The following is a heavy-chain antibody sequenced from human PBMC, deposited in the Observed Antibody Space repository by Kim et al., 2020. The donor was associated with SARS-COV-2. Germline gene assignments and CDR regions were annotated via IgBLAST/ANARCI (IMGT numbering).Heavy chain of an antibody. V-gene: IGHV3-30*18. CDR3: AKGGPGHCSSTSCYLTYYYYGMDV. Sequence: GGSLRLSCAASGFTFSSYGMHWVRQAPGKGLEWVAVISYDGSNKYYTDSVKGRFTISRDNSKNTLYLQMNSLRAEDTAVYYCAKGGPGHCSSTSCYLTYYYYGMDVWGQGTTVTVSS. J-gene: IGHJ6*02. CDR1: GFTFSSYG. D-gene: IGHD2-2*01. CDR2: ISYDGSNK.